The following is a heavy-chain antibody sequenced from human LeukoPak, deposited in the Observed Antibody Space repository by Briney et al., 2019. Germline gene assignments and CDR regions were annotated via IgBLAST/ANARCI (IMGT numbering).Heavy chain of an antibody. J-gene: IGHJ4*02. D-gene: IGHD4-23*01. CDR1: GGSISSGGYS. Sequence: SETLSLTCAVSGGSISSGGYSWSWIRQPPGKGLEWIGYIYHSGSTYYNPSLKSRVTISVDTSKNQFSLKLSSVTAADTAVYYCARAGGKVDYWGQGTLVTVSS. CDR2: IYHSGST. CDR3: ARAGGKVDY. V-gene: IGHV4-30-2*01.